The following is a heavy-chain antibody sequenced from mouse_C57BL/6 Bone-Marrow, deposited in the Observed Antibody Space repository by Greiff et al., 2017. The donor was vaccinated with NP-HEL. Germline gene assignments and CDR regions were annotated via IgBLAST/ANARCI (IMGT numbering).Heavy chain of an antibody. V-gene: IGHV14-2*01. CDR2: IDPEDGET. J-gene: IGHJ3*01. D-gene: IGHD3-1*01. CDR3: ARGYPFAY. Sequence: VQLQQSGAELVKPGASVKLSCTASGFNIKDYYMPWVKQRTEKGLEWIGRIDPEDGETKYAPKFQGKATITADTSSNTAYLQLSSLTSEDTAVYYCARGYPFAYWGQGTLVTVSA. CDR1: GFNIKDYY.